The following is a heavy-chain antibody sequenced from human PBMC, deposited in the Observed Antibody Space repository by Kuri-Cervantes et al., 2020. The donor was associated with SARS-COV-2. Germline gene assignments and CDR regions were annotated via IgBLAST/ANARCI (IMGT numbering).Heavy chain of an antibody. CDR2: LYFGGNT. CDR3: ARDSGRGYSYGSFEY. CDR1: GGSFGSSY. Sequence: GSLRLSCSVSGGSFGSSYWSWIRQPPGKRLEWIGYLYFGGNTNYNPSLKSRVTISVDTSKRQFSPNLNSVTAADTAVYYCARDSGRGYSYGSFEYWGQGVLVTVSS. D-gene: IGHD5-18*01. J-gene: IGHJ4*02. V-gene: IGHV4-59*01.